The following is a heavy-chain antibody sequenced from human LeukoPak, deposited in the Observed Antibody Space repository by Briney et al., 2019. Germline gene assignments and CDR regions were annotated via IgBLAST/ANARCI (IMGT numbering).Heavy chain of an antibody. CDR3: ARWRASAFDV. Sequence: HSQTLSLTCAISGHSVSTSGVACNWVRQSPSRGLEWLGRTYYTSKWNTDYAVSVKSRIVVNPDTSKNQFSLQLNSVTSEDTAVYYCARWRASAFDVWGQGTMVTVSS. CDR2: TYYTSKWNT. CDR1: GHSVSTSGVA. J-gene: IGHJ3*01. V-gene: IGHV6-1*01. D-gene: IGHD6-25*01.